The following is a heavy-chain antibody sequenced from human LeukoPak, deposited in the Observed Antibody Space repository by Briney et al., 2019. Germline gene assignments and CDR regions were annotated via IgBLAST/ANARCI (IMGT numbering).Heavy chain of an antibody. J-gene: IGHJ6*03. CDR3: ARDAENCSGGSCYYMDV. CDR1: GYTFTSYY. CDR2: INPSGGST. D-gene: IGHD2-15*01. V-gene: IGHV1-46*01. Sequence: GASVKVSCKASGYTFTSYYMHWVRQATGQGLEWMGIINPSGGSTNYAQKFQGRVTMTRDTSTSTVYMELSSLRSEDTAVYYCARDAENCSGGSCYYMDVWGKGTTVTVSS.